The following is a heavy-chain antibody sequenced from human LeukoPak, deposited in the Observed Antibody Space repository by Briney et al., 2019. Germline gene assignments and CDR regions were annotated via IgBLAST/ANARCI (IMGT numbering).Heavy chain of an antibody. CDR3: AKAHELVNYDILTGYFDY. CDR2: ISSSSSYI. CDR1: GFTFSSYS. V-gene: IGHV3-21*01. D-gene: IGHD3-9*01. Sequence: PGGSLRLSCAASGFTFSSYSMNWVRQAPGKGLEWVSSISSSSSYIYYADSVKGRFTISRDNAKNSLYLQMNSLRAEDTAVYYCAKAHELVNYDILTGYFDYWGQGTLVTVSS. J-gene: IGHJ4*02.